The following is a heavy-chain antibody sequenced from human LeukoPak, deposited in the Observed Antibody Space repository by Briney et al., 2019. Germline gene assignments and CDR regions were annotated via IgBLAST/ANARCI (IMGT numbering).Heavy chain of an antibody. D-gene: IGHD6-19*01. J-gene: IGHJ4*02. CDR2: MSGSGDTT. V-gene: IGHV3-23*01. Sequence: GGSLRLSCAASGFTFGTHAMTWVRQAPGKGLEWVSGMSGSGDTTYYADSVKGRFTISRDNSKNTLFLQMNSPRAEDTAVYYCAKLAGISGWYVYCFDYWGQGTLVTVS. CDR1: GFTFGTHA. CDR3: AKLAGISGWYVYCFDY.